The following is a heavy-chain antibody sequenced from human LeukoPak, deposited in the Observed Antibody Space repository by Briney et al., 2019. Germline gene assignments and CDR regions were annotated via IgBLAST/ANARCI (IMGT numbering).Heavy chain of an antibody. D-gene: IGHD3-10*01. Sequence: SETLSLTRTVSGGSISSSSYYWGWIRQPPGKGLEWIGSIYYSGSTYYNPSLKSRVTISVDTSKNQFSLKLNSVTAADTAVYYCAKHPDSGSRNWYFDLWGRGTLVTVSS. CDR2: IYYSGST. V-gene: IGHV4-39*01. CDR1: GGSISSSSYY. CDR3: AKHPDSGSRNWYFDL. J-gene: IGHJ2*01.